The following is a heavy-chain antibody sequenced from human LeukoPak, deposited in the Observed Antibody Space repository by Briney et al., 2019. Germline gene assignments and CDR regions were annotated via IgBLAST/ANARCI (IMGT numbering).Heavy chain of an antibody. V-gene: IGHV4-34*01. J-gene: IGHJ4*02. D-gene: IGHD6-19*01. CDR2: INHSGST. CDR1: GASFSGYY. CDR3: ARGLHSSGWYYFDY. Sequence: SETLSLTCAVYGASFSGYYWSWIRQPPGKGLEWIGEINHSGSTNYNPSLKSRVTISVDTSKNQFSLKLSSVTAADTAVYYCARGLHSSGWYYFDYWGQGTLVTVSS.